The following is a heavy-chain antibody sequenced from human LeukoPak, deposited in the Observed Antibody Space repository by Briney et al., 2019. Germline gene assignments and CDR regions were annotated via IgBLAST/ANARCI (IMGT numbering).Heavy chain of an antibody. Sequence: GGSLRLSCAASGFTFSSYGMSWVRQAPGKGLEWISYISSRSTTIYYADSVKGRFTISRDNAKNSLFLEMNSLRAEDTATYYCARGPRGYSGSATGYFFDFWGQGTLVTVSS. V-gene: IGHV3-48*04. CDR1: GFTFSSYG. D-gene: IGHD5-12*01. J-gene: IGHJ4*02. CDR3: ARGPRGYSGSATGYFFDF. CDR2: ISSRSTTI.